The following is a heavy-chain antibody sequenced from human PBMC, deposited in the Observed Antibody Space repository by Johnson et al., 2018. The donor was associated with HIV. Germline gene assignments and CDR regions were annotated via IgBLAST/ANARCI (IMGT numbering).Heavy chain of an antibody. V-gene: IGHV3-23*04. D-gene: IGHD2-8*01. CDR1: GFTFGSYG. Sequence: VQLVESGGGVVRPGGSLRLSCAASGFTFGSYGMSWVRQAPGKGLAWVSVVCGRGGTTYYADSVKGRFTISSDNSKNTLYLQMNSLRPEDTAVYYCVRALGLEVCAFDIWGQGTMVTVSS. J-gene: IGHJ3*02. CDR3: VRALGLEVCAFDI. CDR2: VCGRGGTT.